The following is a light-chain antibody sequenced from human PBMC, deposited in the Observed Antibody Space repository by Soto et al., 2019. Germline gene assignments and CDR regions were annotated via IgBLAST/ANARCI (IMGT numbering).Light chain of an antibody. CDR2: EVS. CDR1: SSDVGGYNY. V-gene: IGLV2-14*01. J-gene: IGLJ1*01. CDR3: SSYKSSSPYV. Sequence: QSVLTQPASVSGSPGQSITISCTGTSSDVGGYNYVSWYQQHPGKAPKLMIYEVSNRPSGVSNRFSGSKSGNTASLTISGLQDDEDADYYCSSYKSSSPYVFGSGTKVSV.